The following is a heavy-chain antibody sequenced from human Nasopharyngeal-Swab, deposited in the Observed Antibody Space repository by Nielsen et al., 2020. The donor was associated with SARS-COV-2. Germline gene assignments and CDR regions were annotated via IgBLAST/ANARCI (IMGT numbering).Heavy chain of an antibody. V-gene: IGHV1/OR15-1*04. CDR1: GYIFTDYY. Sequence: ASVKVSCKASGYIFTDYYMHWVRQAPGQELGWMGRINPISGGTNYAQKFQGRVTMTRDTSISTAYMELSSLRSEDTATYYCAREDGIAAAGTDYWGQGTLVTVSS. D-gene: IGHD6-13*01. CDR2: INPISGGT. CDR3: AREDGIAAAGTDY. J-gene: IGHJ4*02.